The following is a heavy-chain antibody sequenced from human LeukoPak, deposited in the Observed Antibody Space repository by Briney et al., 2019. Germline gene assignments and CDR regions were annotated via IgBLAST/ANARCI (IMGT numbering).Heavy chain of an antibody. J-gene: IGHJ6*04. CDR2: ISAYNGNT. V-gene: IGHV1-18*04. CDR1: GYTFTSYG. Sequence: ASVKVSCKASGYTFTSYGISWVRQAPGQGLEWMGWISAYNGNTNYAQKLQGRVTMTTDTSTSTAYMELRSLRSDDTAVYYCARESPVAYYDILTGYHGDYYYYGMDVWGKGTTVTVSS. CDR3: ARESPVAYYDILTGYHGDYYYYGMDV. D-gene: IGHD3-9*01.